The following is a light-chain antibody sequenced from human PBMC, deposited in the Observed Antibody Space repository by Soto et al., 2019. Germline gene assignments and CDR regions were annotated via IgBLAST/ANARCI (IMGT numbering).Light chain of an antibody. CDR2: GAS. CDR1: QSVSSSY. J-gene: IGKJ5*01. Sequence: EIVLTQSPGTLSLSPGERATLSCRASQSVSSSYLAWYQQNPVQAPRLLIYGASSRATVIPDRFSGSGSGTDLTLTISRLETEEFAVYYCQQYAFSSHTFGQAPRLEI. CDR3: QQYAFSSHT. V-gene: IGKV3-20*01.